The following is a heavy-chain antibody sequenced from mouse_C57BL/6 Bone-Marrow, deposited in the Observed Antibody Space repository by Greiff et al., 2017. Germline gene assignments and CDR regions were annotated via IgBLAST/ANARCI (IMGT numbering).Heavy chain of an antibody. V-gene: IGHV1-19*01. CDR2: INPYNGGT. CDR1: GYTFTDYY. J-gene: IGHJ3*01. Sequence: VQLKESGPVLVKPGASVKMSCKASGYTFTDYYMNWVKQSHGKSLEWIGVINPYNGGTSYNQKFKGKATLTVDKSSSTAYMELNSLTSEDSALYYCARLGLDSPAWFAYWGQGTLVTVSA. CDR3: ARLGLDSPAWFAY. D-gene: IGHD6-1*01.